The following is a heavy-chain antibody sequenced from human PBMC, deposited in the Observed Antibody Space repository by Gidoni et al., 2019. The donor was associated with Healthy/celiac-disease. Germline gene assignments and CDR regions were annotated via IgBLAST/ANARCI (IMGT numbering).Heavy chain of an antibody. J-gene: IGHJ5*02. CDR2: INHSGST. V-gene: IGHV4-34*01. CDR1: GGSFSGYY. Sequence: QVQLQQWGAGLLKPSETLSLTCAVYGGSFSGYYWSWIRQPPGKGLEWIGEINHSGSTNYNPSLKSRVTISGDTSKNQFSLKLSSVTAADTAVYYCARGRAFDPWGQGTLVTVSS. CDR3: ARGRAFDP.